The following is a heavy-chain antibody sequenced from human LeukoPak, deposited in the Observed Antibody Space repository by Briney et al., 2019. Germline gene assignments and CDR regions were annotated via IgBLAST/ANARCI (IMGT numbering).Heavy chain of an antibody. CDR1: GFTVSSNY. J-gene: IGHJ6*04. Sequence: GGSLRLSCAASGFTVSSNYMSWVRQAPGKGLEWVSLIYTGGTTYYADSVKGRFTISRDNSKNTLYLQMNSLRAEDTAVYYCARDKGNGMDVWGKGTTVTVSS. V-gene: IGHV3-53*01. CDR3: ARDKGNGMDV. CDR2: IYTGGTT.